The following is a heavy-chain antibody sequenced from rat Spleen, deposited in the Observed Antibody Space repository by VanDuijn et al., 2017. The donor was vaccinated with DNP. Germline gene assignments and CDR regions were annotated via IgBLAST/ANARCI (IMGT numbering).Heavy chain of an antibody. V-gene: IGHV5-22*01. J-gene: IGHJ2*01. Sequence: EVQVVESGGGLVQPGRSMKVSCAASGFTFSDYYMAWVRQAPTKGLEWVAYITYDGGRTYYGDSVKGRFTISRDNAKNTLYLQMNSLRSEDTATYFCARGNYPGINTFDYWGQGVMVTVSS. CDR3: ARGNYPGINTFDY. D-gene: IGHD1-4*01. CDR2: ITYDGGRT. CDR1: GFTFSDYY.